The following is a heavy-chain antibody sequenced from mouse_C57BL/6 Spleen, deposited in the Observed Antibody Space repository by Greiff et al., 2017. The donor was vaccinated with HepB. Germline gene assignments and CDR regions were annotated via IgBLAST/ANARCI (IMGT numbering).Heavy chain of an antibody. CDR1: GFTFSDYY. CDR2: ISNGGGSN. D-gene: IGHD2-4*01. V-gene: IGHV5-12*01. CDR3: ARRDGYDYNWYFDV. J-gene: IGHJ1*03. Sequence: EVQLVESGGGLVQPGGSLKLSCAASGFTFSDYYMYWVRQTPEKRLEWVAYISNGGGSNYYPDTVKGRFTISRDNAKNPLYLQMSHLKSEDTAMYFGARRDGYDYNWYFDVWGTGTTVTVSS.